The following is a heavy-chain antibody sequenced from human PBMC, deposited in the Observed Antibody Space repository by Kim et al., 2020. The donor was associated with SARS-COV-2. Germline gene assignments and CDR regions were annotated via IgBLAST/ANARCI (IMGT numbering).Heavy chain of an antibody. Sequence: SETLSLTCTVSGDTVSSNYYWSWIRQHPAKGLEWIGYIFNTGNTYYNPSLKSRVTISVDTSTNQFSLRLSSMTAADTAVYYFARTPEIWGQGILVTV. CDR1: GDTVSSNYY. V-gene: IGHV4-30-4*01. CDR2: IFNTGNT. CDR3: ARTPEI. J-gene: IGHJ4*02.